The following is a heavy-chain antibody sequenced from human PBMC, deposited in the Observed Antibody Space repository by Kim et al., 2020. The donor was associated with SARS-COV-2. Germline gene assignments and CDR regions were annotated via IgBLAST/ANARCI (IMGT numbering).Heavy chain of an antibody. CDR3: ARGDGYHNYGVYYYGMYV. CDR1: GGTFSSYA. Sequence: SVKVSCKASGGTFSSYAISWVRQAPGQGLEWMGGIIPIFGTANYAQKFQGRVTITADKSTSTAYMELSSLRSEDTAVYYCARGDGYHNYGVYYYGMYVWGQGSTVTVSS. V-gene: IGHV1-69*06. J-gene: IGHJ6*01. CDR2: IIPIFGTA. D-gene: IGHD5-12*01.